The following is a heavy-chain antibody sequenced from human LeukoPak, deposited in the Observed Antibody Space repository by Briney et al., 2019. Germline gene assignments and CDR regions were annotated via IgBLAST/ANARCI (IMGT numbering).Heavy chain of an antibody. CDR1: GFTFSSYA. D-gene: IGHD2-15*01. V-gene: IGHV3-23*01. Sequence: GGSLRLSCAASGFTFSSYAMSWVRQAPGKGLEWVSGISGSDGSTYYADSVKGRFTISRDSSKNTLYLQMNSLRAEDTALYFCAKYHCSGGNSYDEVDYWGQGTLVTVSS. J-gene: IGHJ4*02. CDR3: AKYHCSGGNSYDEVDY. CDR2: ISGSDGST.